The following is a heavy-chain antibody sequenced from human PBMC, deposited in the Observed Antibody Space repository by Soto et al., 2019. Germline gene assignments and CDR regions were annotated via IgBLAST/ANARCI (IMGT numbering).Heavy chain of an antibody. CDR3: ARDRSEWELHGWFDP. D-gene: IGHD1-26*01. J-gene: IGHJ5*02. Sequence: QVQLVQSGAEVKKPGSSVKVSCRASGGTFSSYAISWVGQAPGQGLEWMGGIIPIFGTANYAQKFQGRVTITADKSTSTAYMELSSLRSEDTAVYYCARDRSEWELHGWFDPWGQGTLVTVSS. CDR1: GGTFSSYA. CDR2: IIPIFGTA. V-gene: IGHV1-69*06.